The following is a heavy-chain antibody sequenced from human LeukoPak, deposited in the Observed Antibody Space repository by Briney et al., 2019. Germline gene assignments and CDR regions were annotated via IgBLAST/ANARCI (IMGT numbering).Heavy chain of an antibody. CDR3: ARFRGSYYGMDV. J-gene: IGHJ6*02. D-gene: IGHD1-26*01. CDR1: GYTFTSYA. Sequence: GASVKVSYKASGYTFTSYAMHWVRQAPGQRLERMGWINAGNGNTKYSQKFQGRVTITRDTSASTAYMELSSLRSEDTAVYYCARFRGSYYGMDVWGQGTTVTVSS. CDR2: INAGNGNT. V-gene: IGHV1-3*01.